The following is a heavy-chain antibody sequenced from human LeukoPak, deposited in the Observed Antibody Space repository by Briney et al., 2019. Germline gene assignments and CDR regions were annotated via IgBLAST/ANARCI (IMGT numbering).Heavy chain of an antibody. Sequence: SETLSLTCTVSGGSISSYYWSWIRQPPGKGLEWIGYIYYSGSTNYNPSLKSRVTISVDTSKNQFSLKLSSVTAADTAVYYCTSAFDSSGYYSDAFDIWGQGTMVTVSS. CDR3: TSAFDSSGYYSDAFDI. CDR2: IYYSGST. D-gene: IGHD3-22*01. J-gene: IGHJ3*02. CDR1: GGSISSYY. V-gene: IGHV4-59*01.